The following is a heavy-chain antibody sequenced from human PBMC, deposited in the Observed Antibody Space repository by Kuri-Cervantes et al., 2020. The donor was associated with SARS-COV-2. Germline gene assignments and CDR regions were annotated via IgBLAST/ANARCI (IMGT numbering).Heavy chain of an antibody. V-gene: IGHV3-49*04. Sequence: GGSLRLSCAASGFTVSSNYMSWVRQAPGRGLEWVGFIRSKFFGETTQYAASVKDRFTISRDDSKSIAYLQMNSLKSEDTAVYYCTRVYCSGGGCQRFFDSWGQGTLVTVSS. CDR1: GFTVSSNY. D-gene: IGHD2-15*01. CDR2: IRSKFFGETT. CDR3: TRVYCSGGGCQRFFDS. J-gene: IGHJ4*02.